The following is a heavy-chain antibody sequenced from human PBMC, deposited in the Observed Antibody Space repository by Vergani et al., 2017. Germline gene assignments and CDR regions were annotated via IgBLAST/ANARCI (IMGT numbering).Heavy chain of an antibody. CDR1: GGSISSSSYY. J-gene: IGHJ4*02. V-gene: IGHV4-39*07. D-gene: IGHD3-3*01. CDR3: AREPEPNYDPHYFDY. Sequence: QLQLQESGPGLVKPSETLSLTCTVSGGSISSSSYYWGWIRQPPGKGLEWIGSIYYSGSTYYNPSLKSRVPISVDTSKSQFSLKLSSVTAADTAVYYCAREPEPNYDPHYFDYWGQGTLVTVSA. CDR2: IYYSGST.